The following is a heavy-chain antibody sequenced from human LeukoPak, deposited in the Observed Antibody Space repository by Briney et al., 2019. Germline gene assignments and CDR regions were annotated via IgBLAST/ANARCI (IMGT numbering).Heavy chain of an antibody. Sequence: SETLSLTCTVSGFSISSGYYWGWIRQPPGKGLEWIAAIYHSGATYYNPSLKSRVTMSVDTSENQFSLKLRSVTAADTAVYYCARGEKPYDYWGQGTLVSVSS. V-gene: IGHV4-38-2*02. CDR3: ARGEKPYDY. CDR1: GFSISSGYY. J-gene: IGHJ4*02. CDR2: IYHSGAT. D-gene: IGHD1-26*01.